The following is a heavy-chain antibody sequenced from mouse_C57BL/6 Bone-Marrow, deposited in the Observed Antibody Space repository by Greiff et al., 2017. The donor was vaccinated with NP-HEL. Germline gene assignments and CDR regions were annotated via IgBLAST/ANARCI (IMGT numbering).Heavy chain of an antibody. CDR3: ARDYFDY. CDR1: GYTFTSYW. CDR2: IDPSDSYT. Sequence: VQLQQPGAELVMPGASVKLSCKASGYTFTSYWMHWVKQRPGQGLEWIGEIDPSDSYTNYNQKFKGKSTLTADKSSSTAYMQLSSLTSEDSAVYYCARDYFDYWGQGTTLTVSS. V-gene: IGHV1-69*01. J-gene: IGHJ2*01.